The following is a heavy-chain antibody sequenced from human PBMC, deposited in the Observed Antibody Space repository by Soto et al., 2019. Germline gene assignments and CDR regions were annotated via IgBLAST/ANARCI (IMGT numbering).Heavy chain of an antibody. CDR1: GGSISSYCNY. D-gene: IGHD3-10*01. Sequence: QVQLQESGPGLVKSSQTLSLTCTVSGGSISSYCNYWSWIRQHPGNGLEWIGYIYYSGSTFYNPSLKSRVIISVDTYKNQFSLKLNSVTAADTAVYYCARARMVRGIIYYYDMDVWGQGTTVTVYS. J-gene: IGHJ6*02. V-gene: IGHV4-31*03. CDR2: IYYSGST. CDR3: ARARMVRGIIYYYDMDV.